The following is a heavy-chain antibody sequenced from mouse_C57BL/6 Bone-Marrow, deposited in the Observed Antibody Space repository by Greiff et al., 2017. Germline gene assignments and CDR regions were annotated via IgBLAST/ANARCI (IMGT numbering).Heavy chain of an antibody. V-gene: IGHV1-26*01. CDR3: ARWVITTVVATDWYFDV. Sequence: EVQLQQSGPELVQPGASVKISCKASGYTFTDYYMNCVKQSHGKSLEWIGDINPNNGGTSYNQQFKGTATLTVDKSSSTAYMELRSLTSEDSAVYYCARWVITTVVATDWYFDVWGTGTTVTGAS. CDR1: GYTFTDYY. CDR2: INPNNGGT. D-gene: IGHD1-1*01. J-gene: IGHJ1*03.